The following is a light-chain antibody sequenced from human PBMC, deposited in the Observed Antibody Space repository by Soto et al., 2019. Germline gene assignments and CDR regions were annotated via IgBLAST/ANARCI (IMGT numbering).Light chain of an antibody. V-gene: IGKV1-9*01. Sequence: IQLTQTPSSLSAAVGDRVTITCRSSQGISSYLAWYQQKPGKAPKLLIYAASTLQSGVPSRFSGSGSGTDFTLTISSLQPEDFATYYCQQLNSYLSISFGQGTRLAI. CDR3: QQLNSYLSIS. J-gene: IGKJ5*01. CDR2: AAS. CDR1: QGISSY.